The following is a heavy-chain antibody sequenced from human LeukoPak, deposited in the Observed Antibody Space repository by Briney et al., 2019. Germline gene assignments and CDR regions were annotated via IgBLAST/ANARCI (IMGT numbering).Heavy chain of an antibody. CDR1: GYTFTSYY. CDR3: ALELIVKNQLLRGGFDP. D-gene: IGHD2-2*01. CDR2: INPSGGST. J-gene: IGHJ5*02. Sequence: ASVKVSCKATGYTFTSYYMHWVRQAPGQGLEWMGIINPSGGSTSYAQKFQGRVTMTRDTSTSTVYMELSSLRSEDTAAYYCALELIVKNQLLRGGFDPWGQGTLVTVSS. V-gene: IGHV1-46*01.